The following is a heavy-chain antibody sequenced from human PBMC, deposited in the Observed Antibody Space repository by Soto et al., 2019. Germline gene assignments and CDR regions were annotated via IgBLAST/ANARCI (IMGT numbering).Heavy chain of an antibody. CDR3: AKDRLASDIDN. CDR2: ISNTGGGT. CDR1: GFTFNNYA. D-gene: IGHD3-9*01. J-gene: IGHJ4*02. V-gene: IGHV3-23*01. Sequence: GGSLRLSCAASGFTFNNYAMNWVRQAPGMGLEWVATISNTGGGTYYADSVKGRFTISRDNSKNTLYLQMSSLRVEDTAVYYCAKDRLASDIDNWGMETHVTLSA.